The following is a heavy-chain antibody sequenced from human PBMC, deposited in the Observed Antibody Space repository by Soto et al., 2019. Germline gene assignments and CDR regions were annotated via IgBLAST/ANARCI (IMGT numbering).Heavy chain of an antibody. CDR3: ARVGVGADSSRSPFDY. D-gene: IGHD1-26*01. CDR1: GFTFSSYG. V-gene: IGHV3-33*01. CDR2: IWYDGSNK. Sequence: PGGSLRLSCAASGFTFSSYGMHWVRQAPGKGLEWVAVIWYDGSNKYYADSVKGRFTISRDNSKNTLYLQMNSLRAEDTAVYYCARVGVGADSSRSPFDYWGQGTLVTVSS. J-gene: IGHJ4*02.